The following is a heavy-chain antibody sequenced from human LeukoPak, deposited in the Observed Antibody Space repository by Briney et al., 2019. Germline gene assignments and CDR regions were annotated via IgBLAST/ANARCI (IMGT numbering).Heavy chain of an antibody. V-gene: IGHV3-21*01. CDR2: ISVRSNYR. J-gene: IGHJ4*02. CDR1: GYTFSDFS. D-gene: IGHD3-22*01. Sequence: GGSLRLSCAASGYTFSDFSVNWVRQAPGKGLEWVSSISVRSNYRYYADSVRGRFTISRDDARDSLFLQMNSLRAEDTAVYFCVRLRRNNDRSGYYYYYDYWGQGTLVTVSS. CDR3: VRLRRNNDRSGYYYYYDY.